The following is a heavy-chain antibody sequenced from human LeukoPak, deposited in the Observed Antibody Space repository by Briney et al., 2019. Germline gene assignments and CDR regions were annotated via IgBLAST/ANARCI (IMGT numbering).Heavy chain of an antibody. Sequence: PSETLSLTCTVSGGSISSGSYYWSWIRQPAGKGLEWIGRIYTSGSTNYNPSLKSRVTISVDTSKNQFSLKLSSVTAADTAVYYSARTSSANDYWGQGTLVTVSS. CDR1: GGSISSGSYY. J-gene: IGHJ4*02. CDR3: ARTSSANDY. CDR2: IYTSGST. V-gene: IGHV4-61*02. D-gene: IGHD2-2*01.